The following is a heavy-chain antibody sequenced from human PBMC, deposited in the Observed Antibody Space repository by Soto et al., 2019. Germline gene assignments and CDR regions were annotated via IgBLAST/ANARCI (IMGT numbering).Heavy chain of an antibody. J-gene: IGHJ6*02. D-gene: IGHD6-13*01. CDR2: ISHDGSEK. CDR1: RFTFSSYA. Sequence: PGGSLRLSCAASRFTFSSYAMDWVRQAPGKGLEWVAVISHDGSEKYYGDSVKGRFTISGDNPKNTVYLQMNSLRPEDTAVYYCARAAAYFYHYYYAMDVWGQGTAVTVSS. CDR3: ARAAAYFYHYYYAMDV. V-gene: IGHV3-30-3*01.